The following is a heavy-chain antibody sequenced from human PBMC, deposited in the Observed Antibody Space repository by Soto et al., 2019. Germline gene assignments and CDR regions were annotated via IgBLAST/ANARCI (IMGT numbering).Heavy chain of an antibody. V-gene: IGHV3-53*01. CDR3: ARGPPFSFDSSGYLDY. D-gene: IGHD3-22*01. CDR2: IYSGGST. CDR1: GFTVSSNY. J-gene: IGHJ4*02. Sequence: EVQLVESGGGLIQPGGSLRLSCAASGFTVSSNYMSWVRQAPGKGLEWVSVIYSGGSTYYADSVKGRFTISRDNSKNTLDLQMNSLRAEDTAVYYCARGPPFSFDSSGYLDYWGQGTLVTVSS.